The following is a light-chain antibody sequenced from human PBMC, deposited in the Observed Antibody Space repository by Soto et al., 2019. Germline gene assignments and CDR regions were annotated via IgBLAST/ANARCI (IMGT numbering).Light chain of an antibody. V-gene: IGKV3-11*01. J-gene: IGKJ2*01. CDR2: DAS. Sequence: EIVLTQSPATLSLSPGERATLSCRASQSVSSYLAWYQQKPGQAPRLLIYDASNMATGIPARFSGSGSGTDFTLTISSLEPEDCAVYYCQQRSNWPPRAFGQGTKLEIK. CDR1: QSVSSY. CDR3: QQRSNWPPRA.